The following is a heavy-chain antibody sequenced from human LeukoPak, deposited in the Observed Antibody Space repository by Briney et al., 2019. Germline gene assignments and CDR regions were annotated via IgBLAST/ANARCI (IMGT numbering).Heavy chain of an antibody. CDR1: GYTFTGYY. CDR2: INPNSGGT. D-gene: IGHD3-3*01. Sequence: ASVKVSCKASGYTFTGYYMHWVRQAPGQGLEWMGWINPNSGGTNYAQKFQGRVTMTRDTSISTAYMELSRLRSDDTAVYYCARANYDFWSGSNWFDPWGQGTPVTVSS. V-gene: IGHV1-2*02. CDR3: ARANYDFWSGSNWFDP. J-gene: IGHJ5*02.